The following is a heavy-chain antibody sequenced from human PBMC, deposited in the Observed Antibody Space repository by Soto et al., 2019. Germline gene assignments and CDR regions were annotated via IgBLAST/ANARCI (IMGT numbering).Heavy chain of an antibody. Sequence: CTVSGGSISSGGYYWSWIRQHPGKGLEWIGYIYYSGSTYYDPSLKSRVTISVDTSKNQFSLKLSSVTAADTAVYFCAREGGESSDGLYYFDSWGQGSLVTVSS. V-gene: IGHV4-31*03. D-gene: IGHD3-16*01. CDR3: AREGGESSDGLYYFDS. CDR1: GGSISSGGYY. CDR2: IYYSGST. J-gene: IGHJ4*02.